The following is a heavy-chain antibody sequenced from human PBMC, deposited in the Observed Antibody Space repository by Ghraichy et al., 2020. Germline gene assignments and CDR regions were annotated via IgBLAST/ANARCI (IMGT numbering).Heavy chain of an antibody. CDR3: ARSRGPVAGVIDY. D-gene: IGHD6-19*01. V-gene: IGHV4-39*02. J-gene: IGHJ4*02. Sequence: SETLSLTCTVSGGSISINTHYWGWIRQPPGKGLEWIGVIHYDEATYYNPSLKSRVTISIDASKNHFSLELNSVTATDTAVYFCARSRGPVAGVIDYWGQGTLVTVSS. CDR1: GGSISINTHY. CDR2: IHYDEAT.